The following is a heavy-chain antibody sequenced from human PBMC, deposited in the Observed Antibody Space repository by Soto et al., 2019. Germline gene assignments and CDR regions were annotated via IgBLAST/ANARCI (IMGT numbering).Heavy chain of an antibody. V-gene: IGHV4-34*01. D-gene: IGHD3-3*01. CDR3: ARVLGGRITIFGVVTTNYYYYYMDV. J-gene: IGHJ6*03. Sequence: PSETLSLTCTVSSGSFSGYYWSWIRQPPGKGLEWIGEINHSGSTNYNPSLKSRVTISVDTSKNQFSLKLSSVTAADTAVYYCARVLGGRITIFGVVTTNYYYYYMDVWGKGTTVTVSS. CDR1: SGSFSGYY. CDR2: INHSGST.